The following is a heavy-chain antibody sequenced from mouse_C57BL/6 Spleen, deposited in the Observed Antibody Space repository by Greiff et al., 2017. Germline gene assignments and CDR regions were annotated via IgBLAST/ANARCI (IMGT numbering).Heavy chain of an antibody. CDR1: GFTFSDYG. CDR2: ISSGSSTI. V-gene: IGHV5-17*01. D-gene: IGHD2-5*01. CDR3: ASGDYYSNHYAMDY. Sequence: EVKLVESGGGLVKPGGSLKLSCAASGFTFSDYGMHWVRQAPEKGLEWVAYISSGSSTIYYADTVKGRFTISRDNAKNTLFLQMTSLRSEDTAMYYCASGDYYSNHYAMDYWGQGTSVTVSS. J-gene: IGHJ4*01.